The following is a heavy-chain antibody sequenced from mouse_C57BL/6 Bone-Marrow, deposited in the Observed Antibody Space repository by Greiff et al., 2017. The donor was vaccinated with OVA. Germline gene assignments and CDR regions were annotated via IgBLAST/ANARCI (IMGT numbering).Heavy chain of an antibody. CDR2: IDPSDSET. J-gene: IGHJ2*01. Sequence: QVQLQQPGAELVRPGSSVKLSCKASGYTFTSYWMHWVKQRPIQGLEWIGNIDPSDSETHYNQKFKDKATLTVDNSSSTAYMQLSSLTSEDSAVYYCALITTVVAPFDYWGQGTTLTVSS. V-gene: IGHV1-52*01. CDR3: ALITTVVAPFDY. D-gene: IGHD1-1*01. CDR1: GYTFTSYW.